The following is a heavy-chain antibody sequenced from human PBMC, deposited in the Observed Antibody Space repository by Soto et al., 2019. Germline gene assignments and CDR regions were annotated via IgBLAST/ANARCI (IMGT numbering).Heavy chain of an antibody. CDR3: ARDAANGISNLHWFNT. J-gene: IGHJ5*02. Sequence: EEQLVESGGGLVKPGGSLSLSCAASGFTFSSHTMNWGRQAPGKGLEWVSYLSSNGYYIYYADSVRGRFTISRDNDKNSLYLKMSILRADDTAIYYCARDAANGISNLHWFNTWRQGTLVTVSS. CDR2: LSSNGYYI. D-gene: IGHD2-8*01. V-gene: IGHV3-21*01. CDR1: GFTFSSHT.